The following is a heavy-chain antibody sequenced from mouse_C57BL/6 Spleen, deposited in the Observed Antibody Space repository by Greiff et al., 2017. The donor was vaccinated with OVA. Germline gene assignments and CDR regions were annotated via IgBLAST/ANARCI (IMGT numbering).Heavy chain of an antibody. CDR1: GYSFTGYY. J-gene: IGHJ2*01. Sequence: VQLQQSGPELVKPGASVKISCKASGYSFTGYYMNWVKQSPEKSLEWIGEINPSTGGTTYNQKFKAKATLTVDKSSSTAYMQLKSLTSEDSAVYYCAREGSSTTVVADYWGKGTTLTVSS. D-gene: IGHD1-1*01. V-gene: IGHV1-42*01. CDR2: INPSTGGT. CDR3: AREGSSTTVVADY.